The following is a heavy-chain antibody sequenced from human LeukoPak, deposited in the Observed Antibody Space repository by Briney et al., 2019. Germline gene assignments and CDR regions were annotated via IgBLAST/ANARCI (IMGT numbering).Heavy chain of an antibody. CDR2: INPNSGGT. D-gene: IGHD6-13*01. V-gene: IGHV1-2*02. CDR1: GYTFTGYY. J-gene: IGHJ4*02. CDR3: ARETGYSSSWYLDY. Sequence: ASVKVSCKASGYTFTGYYMHWVRQAPGQGLEWMGWINPNSGGTNYAQKFQGRVTVTRDTSISTAYMELSRLRSDDTAVYYCARETGYSSSWYLDYWGQGTLVTVSS.